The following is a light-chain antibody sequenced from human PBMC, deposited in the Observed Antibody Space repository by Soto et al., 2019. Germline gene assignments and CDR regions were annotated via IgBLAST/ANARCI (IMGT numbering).Light chain of an antibody. CDR1: QSVSSN. CDR3: QQYNSWPLT. V-gene: IGKV3-15*01. CDR2: GAS. J-gene: IGKJ4*01. Sequence: DIVMTQSPATLSVSPGDRATLSCRASQSVSSNLAWYQQKPGQAPRLLIYGASTRDTGIPARFSGSGSGTEFTLTISSMQPEDFAVYYCQQYNSWPLTFGGGTKVEIK.